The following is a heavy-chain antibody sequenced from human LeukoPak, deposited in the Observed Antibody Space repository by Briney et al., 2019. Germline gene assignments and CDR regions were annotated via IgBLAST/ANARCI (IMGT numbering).Heavy chain of an antibody. D-gene: IGHD6-19*01. V-gene: IGHV4-59*02. CDR2: IYYSATT. CDR1: GGSVSSDY. J-gene: IGHJ4*02. CDR3: APGHSSGCFNY. Sequence: SETLSLTCNVSGGSVSSDYWSWIRQPPGKGLEWIGYIYYSATTNYNPSLKSRVTMSLDTSKNQFSLDVTSVTGADTAVYYCAPGHSSGCFNYWGRGTLVTVSP.